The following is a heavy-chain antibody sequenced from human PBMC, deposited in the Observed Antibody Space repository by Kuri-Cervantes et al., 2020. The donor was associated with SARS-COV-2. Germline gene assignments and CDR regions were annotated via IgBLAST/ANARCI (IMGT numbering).Heavy chain of an antibody. J-gene: IGHJ6*03. D-gene: IGHD3-10*01. CDR1: GFTFDDYG. Sequence: GESLKISCAASGFTFDDYGMSWVRQAPGKGLEWVSGINWNGGSTGYADSVKGRFTISRDNAKNSLYLQMNSLRAEDTAVYYCARDLRYYGSGSWDYMDVWGKGTTVTVSS. V-gene: IGHV3-20*04. CDR2: INWNGGST. CDR3: ARDLRYYGSGSWDYMDV.